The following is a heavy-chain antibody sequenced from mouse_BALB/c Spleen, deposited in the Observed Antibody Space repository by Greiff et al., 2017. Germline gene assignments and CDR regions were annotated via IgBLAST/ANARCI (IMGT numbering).Heavy chain of an antibody. CDR2: IYPGDGDT. J-gene: IGHJ1*01. D-gene: IGHD2-3*01. Sequence: QVQLQQSGAELARPGASVKLSCKASGYTFTSYWMQWVKQRPGQGLEWIGAIYPGDGDTRYTQKFKGKATLTADKSSSTAYMQLSSLASEDSAVYYCASYDGYFDVWGAGTTVTVSS. V-gene: IGHV1-87*01. CDR1: GYTFTSYW. CDR3: ASYDGYFDV.